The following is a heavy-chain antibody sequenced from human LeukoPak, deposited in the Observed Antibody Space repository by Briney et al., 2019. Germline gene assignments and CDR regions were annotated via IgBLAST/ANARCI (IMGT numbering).Heavy chain of an antibody. D-gene: IGHD6-25*01. J-gene: IGHJ4*02. CDR1: GGSISSGGYS. CDR3: ARGRLYYFDY. V-gene: IGHV4-30-2*01. CDR2: IYHNGST. Sequence: SETLSLTCAVSGGSISSGGYSWSWIRQPPGKGLEWIGYIYHNGSTYYNPSLKSRVTISVDRSKNQFSLKLSSVTAADTAVYYCARGRLYYFDYWGQGTLVTVSS.